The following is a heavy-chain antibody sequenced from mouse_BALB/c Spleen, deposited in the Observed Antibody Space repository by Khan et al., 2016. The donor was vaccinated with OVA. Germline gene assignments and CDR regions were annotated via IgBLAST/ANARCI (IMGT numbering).Heavy chain of an antibody. CDR3: ARPPYFSCAMDN. CDR2: INTYTGET. CDR1: GHTFTNYG. V-gene: IGHV9-3-1*01. J-gene: IGHJ4*01. Sequence: QIQLVQSGPELKKPGETVKISCKASGHTFTNYGMNWVKQAPGKGLKWMGWINTYTGETTYADDFNGRFAFSLEASASTAYLQINNLTNEDTATYFCARPPYFSCAMDNWGQGTSVTVSS. D-gene: IGHD2-10*01.